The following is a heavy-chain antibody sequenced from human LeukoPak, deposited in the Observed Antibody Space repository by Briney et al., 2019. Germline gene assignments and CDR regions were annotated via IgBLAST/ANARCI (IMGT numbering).Heavy chain of an antibody. D-gene: IGHD5-18*01. Sequence: GGSLRLSCAASGFTFSSYGMHWVRQAPGKGLEWVAVIWYDGSNKYYADSVKGRFTISRDNSKNTLYLQMNSLRAEDTAVYYCARAFSVDTAMVISGYWGQGTLVTVSS. J-gene: IGHJ4*02. V-gene: IGHV3-33*01. CDR2: IWYDGSNK. CDR1: GFTFSSYG. CDR3: ARAFSVDTAMVISGY.